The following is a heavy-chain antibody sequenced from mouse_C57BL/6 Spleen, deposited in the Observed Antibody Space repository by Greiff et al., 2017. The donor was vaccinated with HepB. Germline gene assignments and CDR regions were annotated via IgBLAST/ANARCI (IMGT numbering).Heavy chain of an antibody. Sequence: EVQLQQSGPELVKPGASVKISCKASGYTFTDYYMNWVKQSHGKSLEWIGDINPNNGGTSYNQKFKGKATLTVDKSSSTAYMELRSLTSEDSAVYYCARRSSYYSNYRAMDYWGQGTSVTVSS. D-gene: IGHD2-5*01. CDR1: GYTFTDYY. CDR2: INPNNGGT. CDR3: ARRSSYYSNYRAMDY. J-gene: IGHJ4*01. V-gene: IGHV1-26*01.